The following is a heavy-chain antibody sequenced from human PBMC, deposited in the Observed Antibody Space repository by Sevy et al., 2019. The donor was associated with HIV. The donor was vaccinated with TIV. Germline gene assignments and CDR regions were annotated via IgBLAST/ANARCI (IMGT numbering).Heavy chain of an antibody. Sequence: GESLKIACAASGFTFSSYWMNWVRQAPGKGLEWVANIKEDGSDKYYVDSVKGRFTISRDNAQNSLYLEMNSLRAEDTAVYYCARWDVWGKGTTVTVSS. CDR1: GFTFSSYW. V-gene: IGHV3-7*01. CDR3: ARWDV. CDR2: IKEDGSDK. J-gene: IGHJ6*04.